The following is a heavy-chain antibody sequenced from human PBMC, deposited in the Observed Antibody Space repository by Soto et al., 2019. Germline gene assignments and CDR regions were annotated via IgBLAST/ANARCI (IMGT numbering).Heavy chain of an antibody. CDR1: GFNFNTYS. CDR3: AGERSALRVALDAMDV. V-gene: IGHV3-21*02. CDR2: ISTSGGYK. D-gene: IGHD4-17*01. Sequence: EVRLVESGGGLVKPGGSLRVSCAASGFNFNTYSMNWVRQAPGKGLEWVSFISTSGGYKYYADSVRGRFTISRDNAKKSVYLEMKSLTADDTAVYYCAGERSALRVALDAMDVLGQGTTVTVAS. J-gene: IGHJ6*02.